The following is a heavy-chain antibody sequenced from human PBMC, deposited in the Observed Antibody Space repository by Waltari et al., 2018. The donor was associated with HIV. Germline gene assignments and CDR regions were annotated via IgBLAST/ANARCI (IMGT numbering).Heavy chain of an antibody. J-gene: IGHJ4*02. CDR3: GREGDYYDSSPFDY. CDR2: ISWDGSNK. Sequence: QVQLVESGGGVVQPGRSLRLSCAASGFTLNPYAMHWVRQAPGKGLEWVAVISWDGSNKHYADSVKGRCTISRDNSRNSLYLQMSSLRAEDTAVYYCGREGDYYDSSPFDYWGQGTLVTVSS. V-gene: IGHV3-30-3*01. CDR1: GFTLNPYA. D-gene: IGHD3-22*01.